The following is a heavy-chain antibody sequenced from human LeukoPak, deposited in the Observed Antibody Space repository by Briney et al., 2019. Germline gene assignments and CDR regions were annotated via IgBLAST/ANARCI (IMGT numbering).Heavy chain of an antibody. D-gene: IGHD1-7*01. Sequence: PGGSLRLSCAAFGFTFTSYWMTWVRQAPGKGLEWVANIKQDGSEKNYVDSVKGRFNISRDNAKNSLYLQMNSLRVEVTALYHCARKGLGGELGGFDSWGQGTLVTVSS. CDR3: ARKGLGGELGGFDS. CDR1: GFTFTSYW. V-gene: IGHV3-7*03. CDR2: IKQDGSEK. J-gene: IGHJ4*02.